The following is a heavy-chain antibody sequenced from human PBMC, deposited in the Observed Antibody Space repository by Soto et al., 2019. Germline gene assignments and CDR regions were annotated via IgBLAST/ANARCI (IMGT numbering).Heavy chain of an antibody. J-gene: IGHJ6*02. D-gene: IGHD2-2*01. CDR2: ISDSGRST. V-gene: IGHV3-23*01. Sequence: GGSLRLSCTASGFTFRIYAMTWVRQAPGKGLEWVSAISDSGRSTYYADSVRGRFTISRDNSKSTLYLEMDSLRPEDTAVYYCAKAATYCRSNNCLRPANPAVWGQGTTVTVSS. CDR1: GFTFRIYA. CDR3: AKAATYCRSNNCLRPANPAV.